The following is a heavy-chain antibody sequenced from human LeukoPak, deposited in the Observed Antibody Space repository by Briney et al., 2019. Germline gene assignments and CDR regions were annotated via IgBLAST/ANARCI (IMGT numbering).Heavy chain of an antibody. CDR3: ARGAYDSSGYFSEPNDY. V-gene: IGHV1-8*01. Sequence: ASVKVSCKASGYTFTSYDINWVRQATGQGLEWMGWMNPNSGNTGYAQKFQGRVTMTRNTSISTAYMELSSLRSEDTAVYYCARGAYDSSGYFSEPNDYWGQGTLVTVSS. J-gene: IGHJ4*02. CDR1: GYTFTSYD. D-gene: IGHD3-22*01. CDR2: MNPNSGNT.